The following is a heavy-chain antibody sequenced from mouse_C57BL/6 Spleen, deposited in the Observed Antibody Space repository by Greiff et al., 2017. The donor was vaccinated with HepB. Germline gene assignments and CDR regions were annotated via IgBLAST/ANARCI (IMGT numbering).Heavy chain of an antibody. CDR3: ARSEAMDY. CDR1: GYTFTDYY. J-gene: IGHJ4*01. V-gene: IGHV1-26*01. Sequence: EVQLQQSGPELVKPGASVKISCKASGYTFTDYYMNWVKQSHGKSLEWIGDINPNNGGTSYNQKFKGKATLTVDKSSSTAYMELRSLTSEDSAVYYCARSEAMDYWGQRTSVTVSS. CDR2: INPNNGGT.